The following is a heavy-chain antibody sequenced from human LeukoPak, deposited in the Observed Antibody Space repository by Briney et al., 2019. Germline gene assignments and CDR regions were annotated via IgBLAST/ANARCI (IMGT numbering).Heavy chain of an antibody. Sequence: GGSLRLSCAASGFTFSNYAMHWVRQAPGKGLDWVAVISFDGRNQYYADPVKGRFTISRDDPQRTLYLQMNNLQGEDTAVYYCAREQGRGPHYYFDFWGQGTLVTVSS. D-gene: IGHD6-25*01. J-gene: IGHJ4*02. V-gene: IGHV3-30*06. CDR1: GFTFSNYA. CDR3: AREQGRGPHYYFDF. CDR2: ISFDGRNQ.